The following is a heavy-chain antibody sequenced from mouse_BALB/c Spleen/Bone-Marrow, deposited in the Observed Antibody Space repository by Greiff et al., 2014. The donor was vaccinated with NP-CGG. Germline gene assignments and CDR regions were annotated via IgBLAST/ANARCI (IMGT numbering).Heavy chain of an antibody. D-gene: IGHD2-1*01. J-gene: IGHJ2*01. Sequence: EVQLQQSGPGLVKPSQTVSLTCTVIGISITTGNYRWSWIRQFPGNKLEWIGYIYYSGTITYNPSLTSRTTITRDTSKNQFFLEMNSLTAEDTATYYCARYGNYFDYWGQGTTLTVSS. CDR1: GISITTGNYR. CDR2: IYYSGTI. V-gene: IGHV3-5*02. CDR3: ARYGNYFDY.